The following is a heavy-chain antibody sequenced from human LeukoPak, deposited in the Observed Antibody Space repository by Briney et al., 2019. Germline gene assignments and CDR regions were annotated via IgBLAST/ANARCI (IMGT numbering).Heavy chain of an antibody. CDR1: GYTLTELS. V-gene: IGHV1-24*01. CDR2: FDPEDGET. CDR3: ATLPPYCSGSSTSCYQEYYYYYYGMDV. Sequence: GSVMVSCKVSGYTLTELSMHWVRQAPGKGLEWMGGFDPEDGETIYAQKFQGRVTMTEDTSTDTAYMELSSLRSEDTAVYYCATLPPYCSGSSTSCYQEYYYYYYGMDVWGQGSTVSASS. J-gene: IGHJ6*02. D-gene: IGHD2-2*01.